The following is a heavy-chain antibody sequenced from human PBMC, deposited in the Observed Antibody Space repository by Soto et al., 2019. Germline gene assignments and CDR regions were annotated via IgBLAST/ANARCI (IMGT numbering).Heavy chain of an antibody. CDR1: GFGFTNSW. CDR3: PSAGQYCSSTTCKAY. J-gene: IGHJ4*02. CDR2: IKSKNDGGTT. V-gene: IGHV3-15*07. D-gene: IGHD2-2*01. Sequence: EVQVVESGGGLVKPGGSLRLSCAASGFGFTNSWMNWVRQAPGKGLEWVGRIKSKNDGGTTDYAAPVQGRFTISRDDSKTTIYLQMNSLKTEDTTVYYCPSAGQYCSSTTCKAYWGQGTPVTVSS.